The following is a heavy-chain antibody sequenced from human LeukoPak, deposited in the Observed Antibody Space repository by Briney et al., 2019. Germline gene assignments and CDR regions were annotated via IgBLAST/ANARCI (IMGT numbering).Heavy chain of an antibody. Sequence: SETLSLTCSVSGAFISNHHWSWIRQPAGKGLEWIGRVYSSGDTTYNPSLKSRVTISVDKSKSQFSLRLTSVTAADTAVYYCARDKVAKDYWGQGTLVTVAS. J-gene: IGHJ4*02. CDR2: VYSSGDT. CDR1: GAFISNHH. V-gene: IGHV4-4*07. CDR3: ARDKVAKDY. D-gene: IGHD5-12*01.